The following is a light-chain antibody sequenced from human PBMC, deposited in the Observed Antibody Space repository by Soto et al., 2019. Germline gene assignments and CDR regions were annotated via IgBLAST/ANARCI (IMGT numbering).Light chain of an antibody. CDR2: ANN. CDR1: NFNIGAGYD. CDR3: QSYDSNRSGSLYV. J-gene: IGLJ1*01. Sequence: QSVLTQPPSVSGAPGQRVTISCTGSNFNIGAGYDVHWYQHLPGTAPRLLIYANNNRPSGVPDRFSGAKSGTSASLAITGLQAEVEVDYYCQSYDSNRSGSLYVFGTGTRVTAL. V-gene: IGLV1-40*01.